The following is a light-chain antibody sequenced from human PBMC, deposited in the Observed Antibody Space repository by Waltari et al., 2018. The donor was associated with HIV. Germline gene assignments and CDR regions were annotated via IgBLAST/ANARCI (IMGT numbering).Light chain of an antibody. Sequence: QSALTQPASVSGSPGHSLTISCTGPRSAVGRYNYVSCYQHHPGKAPKHMIYDVSKRPSGVSKRFSGSKSGNTASLTISGLQAEDEADYYCCSYAGSSTWVFGGGTKLTVL. CDR1: RSAVGRYNY. CDR3: CSYAGSSTWV. J-gene: IGLJ3*02. CDR2: DVS. V-gene: IGLV2-23*02.